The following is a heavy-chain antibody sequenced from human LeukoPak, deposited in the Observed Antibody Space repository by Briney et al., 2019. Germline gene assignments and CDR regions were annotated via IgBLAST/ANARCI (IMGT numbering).Heavy chain of an antibody. Sequence: SETLSLTCTVSGGSISSYYWSWIRQPPGKGLEWIGYIYYSGSTNYNPSLKTRVTISVDTSKNQFSLKLSSVTAADTAVYYCARAHRLLYYFDYWGRGTLVTVSS. CDR2: IYYSGST. CDR3: ARAHRLLYYFDY. J-gene: IGHJ4*02. V-gene: IGHV4-59*01. D-gene: IGHD2-15*01. CDR1: GGSISSYY.